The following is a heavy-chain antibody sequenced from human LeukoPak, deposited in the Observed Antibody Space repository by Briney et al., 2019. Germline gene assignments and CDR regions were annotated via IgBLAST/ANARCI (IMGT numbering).Heavy chain of an antibody. CDR2: INPSGGST. CDR3: ARGGMGIQLWSFDY. J-gene: IGHJ4*02. Sequence: ASVKVSCKASVYTFTSYYMHWVRQAPAQGLEWRAIINPSGGSTSNAHNCQGRVSVTRDTYSSTIYMELSSLRSEDTAVYFCARGGMGIQLWSFDYWGQGTPVTVSS. V-gene: IGHV1-46*01. D-gene: IGHD5-18*01. CDR1: VYTFTSYY.